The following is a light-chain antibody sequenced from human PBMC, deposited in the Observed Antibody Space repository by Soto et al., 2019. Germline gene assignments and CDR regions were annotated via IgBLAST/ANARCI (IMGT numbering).Light chain of an antibody. V-gene: IGKV1-5*01. CDR2: GAS. CDR3: QHYYSYSPST. J-gene: IGKJ2*01. Sequence: DIQMTQSPSTLSASVGDRVTITCRASQNIRGCLAWYQQKPGKAPELLIYGASSLESGVPSRFSGSESGTDFPLTINSLQPDDLGIYYCQHYYSYSPSTFGQGTKVQI. CDR1: QNIRGC.